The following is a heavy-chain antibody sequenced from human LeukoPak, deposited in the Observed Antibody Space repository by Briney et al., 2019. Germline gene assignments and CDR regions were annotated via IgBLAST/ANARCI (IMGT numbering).Heavy chain of an antibody. CDR1: GFTFSSYA. Sequence: GGSLRLSCAASGFTFSSYAMNWVRQAPGKGLEWVSVISGSGGSTYYADSVKGRFTISRDSSKSTLYLQMNSLRAEDTAVYYCARDPYSSTWSYGMDVWGQGTTVTVSS. V-gene: IGHV3-23*01. J-gene: IGHJ6*02. CDR3: ARDPYSSTWSYGMDV. D-gene: IGHD6-6*01. CDR2: ISGSGGST.